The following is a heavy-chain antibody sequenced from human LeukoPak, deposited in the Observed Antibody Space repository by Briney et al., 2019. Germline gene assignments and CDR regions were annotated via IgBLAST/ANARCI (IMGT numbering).Heavy chain of an antibody. J-gene: IGHJ4*02. D-gene: IGHD3-9*01. CDR3: ARLGAPVLRYFAWIRRNYFDY. Sequence: ASVKVSCKASGYTFTGYYMHWVRQAPGQGLEWMGWINPNSGGTNYAQKFQGRVTMTRDTSISTAYMELRRLRSDDTAVYYCARLGAPVLRYFAWIRRNYFDYWGQGTLVTVSS. CDR1: GYTFTGYY. V-gene: IGHV1-2*02. CDR2: INPNSGGT.